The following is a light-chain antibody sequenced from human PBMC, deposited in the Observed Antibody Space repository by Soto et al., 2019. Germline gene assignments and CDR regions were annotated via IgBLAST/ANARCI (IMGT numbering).Light chain of an antibody. J-gene: IGKJ2*01. CDR3: QQANSFPYT. Sequence: DIQMTQSPSSVSASVGDRVTITCRASQAINSWLAWYQQKPGKAPKLLIYGASSLHSGVPSRFSGSESGTDFTLAISRLQPEDFATYYCQQANSFPYTFGQGTKLEIK. CDR1: QAINSW. V-gene: IGKV1D-12*01. CDR2: GAS.